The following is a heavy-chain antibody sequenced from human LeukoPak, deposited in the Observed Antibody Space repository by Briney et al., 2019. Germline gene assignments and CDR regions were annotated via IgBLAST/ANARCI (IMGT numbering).Heavy chain of an antibody. CDR1: GFSFTGYG. J-gene: IGHJ6*02. D-gene: IGHD3-10*01. CDR2: IWYDGTNE. Sequence: GGSLGLSCAASGFSFTGYGMHWVRQAPGKGLEWVAVIWYDGTNEYYADSVKGRFTISRDNSKNTLYLQMNSLRAEDTALYFCARDYGSGRGVEISYYHYGMDVWGQGTTVTVSS. V-gene: IGHV3-33*08. CDR3: ARDYGSGRGVEISYYHYGMDV.